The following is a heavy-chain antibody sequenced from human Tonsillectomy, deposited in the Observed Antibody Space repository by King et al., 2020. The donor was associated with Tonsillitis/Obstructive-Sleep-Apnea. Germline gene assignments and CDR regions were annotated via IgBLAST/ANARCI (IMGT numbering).Heavy chain of an antibody. J-gene: IGHJ4*02. V-gene: IGHV1-18*01. Sequence: QLVQSGAEVKRPGASVRVSCKASGYTFTSYGISWVRQAPGQGLEWMGWISPYNGDTNFAQKLQGRVTMTTGTSTSTAYMELRSLRSDDTAVYCCARDSRCHYYGSSGYYTFDYWGQGTLVTVAS. CDR2: ISPYNGDT. CDR1: GYTFTSYG. CDR3: ARDSRCHYYGSSGYYTFDY. D-gene: IGHD3-22*01.